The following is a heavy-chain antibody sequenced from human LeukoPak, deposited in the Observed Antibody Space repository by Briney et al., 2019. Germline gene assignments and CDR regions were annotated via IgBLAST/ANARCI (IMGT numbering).Heavy chain of an antibody. CDR1: GFTFSSYW. V-gene: IGHV3-74*01. J-gene: IGHJ4*02. CDR2: INSDRSST. D-gene: IGHD2-2*01. CDR3: AGDPSSSWTYLDI. Sequence: GGSLRLSCAASGFTFSSYWMHWVRHAPGKGLVWVSRINSDRSSTTYADSVKGRFPISRDNPKKTLYLEMSSLRAEDTAVYYCAGDPSSSWTYLDIWGQGTLVTVSS.